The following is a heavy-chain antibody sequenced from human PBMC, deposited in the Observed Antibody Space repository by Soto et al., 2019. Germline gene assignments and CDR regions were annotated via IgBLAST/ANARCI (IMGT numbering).Heavy chain of an antibody. CDR2: INPNSGGT. CDR1: GYTFTGYY. V-gene: IGHV1-2*04. D-gene: IGHD2-2*01. CDR3: ARDHCSSTSCYEAHYGMDV. Sequence: ASVKVSCKASGYTFTGYYMHWVRQAPGQGLEWMGWINPNSGGTNYAQKFQGWVTMTRDTSISTAYMELSRLRSDDTAVYYCARDHCSSTSCYEAHYGMDVWGQGTTVTVSS. J-gene: IGHJ6*02.